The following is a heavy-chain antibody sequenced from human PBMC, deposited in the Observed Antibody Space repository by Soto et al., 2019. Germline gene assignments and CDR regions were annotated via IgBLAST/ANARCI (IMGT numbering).Heavy chain of an antibody. CDR1: GFVFSDYY. V-gene: IGHV3-11*01. Sequence: VQLVESGGGLVKPGGSLRLSCAASGFVFSDYYMTWIRQAPGKALEWVSDISSGGAVSNFADSVRGRFTISRDNTNNSLYQQMNNLRAEDTAIYYCARRLTGRTTGDWFDPWGQGTLVTVSS. J-gene: IGHJ5*02. CDR3: ARRLTGRTTGDWFDP. D-gene: IGHD1-1*01. CDR2: ISSGGAVS.